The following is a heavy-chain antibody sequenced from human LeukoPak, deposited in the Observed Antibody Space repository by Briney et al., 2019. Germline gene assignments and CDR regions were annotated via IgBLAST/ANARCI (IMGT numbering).Heavy chain of an antibody. J-gene: IGHJ4*02. CDR2: INPNSGGT. V-gene: IGHV1-2*02. Sequence: ASVKVSCKASGYTFTGYYMHWVRQAPGQGLEWMGWINPNSGGTNYAQKFQGRVTMTRDTSISTAYMELSRLRSDDTAVYYCARGDGIAAAGYFDYWGQGTLVTVSS. CDR3: ARGDGIAAAGYFDY. D-gene: IGHD6-13*01. CDR1: GYTFTGYY.